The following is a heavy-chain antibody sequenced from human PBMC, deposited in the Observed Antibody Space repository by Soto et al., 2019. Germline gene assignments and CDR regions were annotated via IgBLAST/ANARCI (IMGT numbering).Heavy chain of an antibody. J-gene: IGHJ4*02. CDR2: TNSDGTDS. CDR3: AKALYYYDSSPLDH. Sequence: CSAAGFDFEDYAMHWVRQVPGKGLEWVSLTNSDGTDSYYMDSVKGRFTISRDNGKSSLYLQMDRLRPEDTALYFCAKALYYYDSSPLDHWGQGTLVTVSS. CDR1: GFDFEDYA. V-gene: IGHV3-43D*04. D-gene: IGHD3-22*01.